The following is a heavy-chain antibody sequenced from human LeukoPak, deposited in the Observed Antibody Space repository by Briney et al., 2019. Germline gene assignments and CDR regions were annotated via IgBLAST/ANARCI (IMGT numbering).Heavy chain of an antibody. J-gene: IGHJ4*02. D-gene: IGHD6-6*01. CDR2: IIPIFGTA. Sequence: GASVKVSCKASGGTFSSYAISWVRQAPGQGLEWMGGIIPIFGTANYAQKFQGRVTITADESTSTAYMELSSLRSEDTAVHYCAREYSSSFPALDYWGQGTLVTVSS. CDR1: GGTFSSYA. V-gene: IGHV1-69*13. CDR3: AREYSSSFPALDY.